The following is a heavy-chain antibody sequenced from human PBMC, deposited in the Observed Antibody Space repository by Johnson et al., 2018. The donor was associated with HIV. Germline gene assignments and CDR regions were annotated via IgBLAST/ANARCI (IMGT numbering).Heavy chain of an antibody. V-gene: IGHV3-13*01. Sequence: EVQLLESGGGLVQPGGSLRLSCAASGFTFSSYDMHWVRQGTGKGLEWVSAIGTAGDTYYPGSVKGRFTISRENAKNTLYLQMNSLRPEDTAFYYCARVVGTSQGDAFDIWGQGTLVTVSS. CDR1: GFTFSSYD. CDR3: ARVVGTSQGDAFDI. CDR2: IGTAGDT. J-gene: IGHJ3*02.